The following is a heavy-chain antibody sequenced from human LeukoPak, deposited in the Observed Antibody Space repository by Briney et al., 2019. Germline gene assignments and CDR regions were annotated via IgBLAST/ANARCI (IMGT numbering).Heavy chain of an antibody. D-gene: IGHD3-16*01. Sequence: PGGSLRLSCAASGFTFSSYEMNWVRQAPGKGLEWVSYISSSSSTIYYADSVKGRFTISRDNAKNSLYLQMNSLRAEDTAVYYCARDWGRRDFQHWGQGTLVTVSS. CDR3: ARDWGRRDFQH. CDR2: ISSSSSTI. J-gene: IGHJ1*01. V-gene: IGHV3-48*01. CDR1: GFTFSSYE.